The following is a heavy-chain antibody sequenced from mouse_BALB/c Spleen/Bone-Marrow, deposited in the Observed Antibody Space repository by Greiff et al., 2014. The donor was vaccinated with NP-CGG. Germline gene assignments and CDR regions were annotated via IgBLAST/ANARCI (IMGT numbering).Heavy chain of an antibody. CDR2: IIPSSGYT. J-gene: IGHJ4*01. V-gene: IGHV1-4*01. CDR1: GHTFTTYT. CDR3: AIRYYAMDY. Sequence: VQLQQSGAELARPGASVKMSCKASGHTFTTYTIHWMKQRPGQSLEWIGYIIPSSGYTNYNQKFKDKATLTADKSSSTAYMQLSSLTPEDSAVYYCAIRYYAMDYWGQGTSVTVSS. D-gene: IGHD1-1*01.